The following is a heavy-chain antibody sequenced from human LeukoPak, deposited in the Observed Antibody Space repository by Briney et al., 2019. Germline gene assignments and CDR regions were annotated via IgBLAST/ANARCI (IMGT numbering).Heavy chain of an antibody. CDR2: TNPNSGGT. CDR3: ARVGITMAGFDY. Sequence: ASVKVSCKASGYTFTGYYMHWVRQAPGQGLEWMGWTNPNSGGTNYAQKFQGRVAMTRDTSISTAYMELSRLRSDDTAVYYCARVGITMAGFDYWGQGTLVTVSS. CDR1: GYTFTGYY. V-gene: IGHV1-2*02. D-gene: IGHD3-10*01. J-gene: IGHJ4*02.